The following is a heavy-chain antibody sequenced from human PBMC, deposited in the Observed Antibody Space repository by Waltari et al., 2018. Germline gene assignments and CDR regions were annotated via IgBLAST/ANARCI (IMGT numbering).Heavy chain of an antibody. D-gene: IGHD6-19*01. CDR3: ARGLGIAVAGNPYYFDY. CDR1: GYSFTSYW. J-gene: IGHJ4*02. CDR2: IYPGDSDS. Sequence: EVQLVQSGAEVKKPGESLKISCKGSGYSFTSYWIGWVRQLHGKGREWMGIIYPGDSDSTCSPSFQGHVSISAEKPISTAYLRWSGLKASDTAMYYCARGLGIAVAGNPYYFDYWGQGTLVTVSS. V-gene: IGHV5-51*01.